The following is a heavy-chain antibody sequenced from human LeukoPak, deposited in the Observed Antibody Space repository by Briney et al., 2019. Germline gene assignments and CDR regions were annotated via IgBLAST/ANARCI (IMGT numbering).Heavy chain of an antibody. CDR2: INHSGST. J-gene: IGHJ6*03. Sequence: PSETLSLTCAVYGGSFSGYYWSWIRQPPGKGLEWIGEINHSGSTNYNPSLKSRVTISVDTSKNQFSLKLSSVTAADTAVYYCARPTRNYYYYMDVWGKGTTVTISS. CDR1: GGSFSGYY. V-gene: IGHV4-34*01. CDR3: ARPTRNYYYYMDV.